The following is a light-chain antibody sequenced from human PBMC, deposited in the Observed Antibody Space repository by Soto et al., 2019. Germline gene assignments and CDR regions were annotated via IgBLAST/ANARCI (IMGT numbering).Light chain of an antibody. CDR2: GAS. V-gene: IGKV3-20*01. CDR3: HQYDISPAT. CDR1: QSVNSSY. J-gene: IGKJ4*01. Sequence: EIVLTQSPDTLSLSPGERATLSCRASQSVNSSYFAWHQQKPGQAPKLLIYGASKRATGIPETFSAGGSGTDFTFSISSLGSEDFAVYFCHQYDISPATFGGGAKVEIK.